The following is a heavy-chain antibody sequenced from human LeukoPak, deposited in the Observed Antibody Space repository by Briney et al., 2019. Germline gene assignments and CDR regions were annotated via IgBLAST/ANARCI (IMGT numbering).Heavy chain of an antibody. CDR3: ARDLFYSVSGTYYNVGRVFNY. V-gene: IGHV1-2*02. J-gene: IGHJ4*02. CDR1: GYTFTGYY. D-gene: IGHD3-10*01. CDR2: IDPNSGGT. Sequence: ASVKVSCKASGYTFTGYYMHWVRQAPGQGLEWMGWIDPNSGGTNYAQKFQGRVTMTRDTSITTAYMELTSLRSDDTAVYYCARDLFYSVSGTYYNVGRVFNYWGQGTLVTVSS.